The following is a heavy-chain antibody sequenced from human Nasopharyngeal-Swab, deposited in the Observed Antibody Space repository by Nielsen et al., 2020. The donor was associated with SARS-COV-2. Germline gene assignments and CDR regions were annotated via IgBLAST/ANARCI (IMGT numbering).Heavy chain of an antibody. D-gene: IGHD1-26*01. CDR3: AREPSGSYRDYFDY. CDR2: IYTSGST. Sequence: SETLSLTCTVSGGSISSGSYYWSWIRQPAGKGLEWIGRIYTSGSTNYNPSLKSRVTISVDTSKNQFSLKLSSVTAADTAAYYCAREPSGSYRDYFDYWGQGTLVTVSS. J-gene: IGHJ4*02. V-gene: IGHV4-61*02. CDR1: GGSISSGSYY.